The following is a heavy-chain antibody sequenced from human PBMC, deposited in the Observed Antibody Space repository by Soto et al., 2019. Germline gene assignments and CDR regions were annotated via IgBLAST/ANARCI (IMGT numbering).Heavy chain of an antibody. CDR2: INSDGSST. D-gene: IGHD3-22*01. J-gene: IGHJ2*01. CDR1: GFTFSSYW. CDR3: ARDQHHYYYDSSGYYSYWYFDL. V-gene: IGHV3-74*01. Sequence: PGGSLRLSCAASGFTFSSYWMHWVRQAPGKGLVWVSRINSDGSSTSYADSVKGRFTISRDNAKNTLYLQMNSLRAEDTAVYYCARDQHHYYYDSSGYYSYWYFDLWGRGTLVTVSS.